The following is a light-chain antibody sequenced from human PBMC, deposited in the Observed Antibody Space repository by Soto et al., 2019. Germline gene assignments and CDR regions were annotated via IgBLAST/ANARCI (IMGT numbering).Light chain of an antibody. J-gene: IGKJ1*01. CDR2: GAS. V-gene: IGKV3-20*01. CDR1: QSVSSSY. CDR3: QKYGNSPWT. Sequence: EIVLTQSPGTLSLSPGGRATLSCRASQSVSSSYLAWYQQKPGQAPRLLIYGASSRATGIPDKFSGSGSGTDFTLTISRLEPEDFAVYYCQKYGNSPWTFGQGTKVDIK.